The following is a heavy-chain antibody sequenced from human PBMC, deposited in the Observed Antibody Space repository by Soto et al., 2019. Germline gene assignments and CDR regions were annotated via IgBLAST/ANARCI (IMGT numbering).Heavy chain of an antibody. D-gene: IGHD4-17*01. CDR1: GGSFSGYY. CDR3: AAHLKTTVTAYWFFDL. V-gene: IGHV4-34*01. Sequence: PSETLSLTCAAYGGSFSGYYWSWIRQPPGKGLEWIGEINHSGSTNFNPSLKSRVSISVDTSKKQFSLKLSSVTAADTAVYYCAAHLKTTVTAYWFFDLWGRGTLVTVSS. CDR2: INHSGST. J-gene: IGHJ2*01.